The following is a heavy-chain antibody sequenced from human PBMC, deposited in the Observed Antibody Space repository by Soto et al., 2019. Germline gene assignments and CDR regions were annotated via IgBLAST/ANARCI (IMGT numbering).Heavy chain of an antibody. V-gene: IGHV1-3*01. D-gene: IGHD6-19*01. CDR3: ARAVAVPADFDY. J-gene: IGHJ4*02. Sequence: ASVKVSCKASGYRFTSYAMHWGRQAPGQRLEWMGWINAGNGNTKYSQKFQGRVTITRDTSASTAYMELSSLRSEDTAVYYCARAVAVPADFDYWGQGTLVTVSS. CDR1: GYRFTSYA. CDR2: INAGNGNT.